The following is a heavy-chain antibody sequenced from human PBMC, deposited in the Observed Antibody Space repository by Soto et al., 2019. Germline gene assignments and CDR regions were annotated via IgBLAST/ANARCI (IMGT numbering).Heavy chain of an antibody. J-gene: IGHJ4*02. CDR2: ISQRGSS. CDR1: GASISSVYW. D-gene: IGHD6-13*01. V-gene: IGHV4-4*02. Sequence: SETLSLTCDVSGASISSVYWWSWVRQSPGKGLEWIGEISQRGSSNYRPSLKSRVTMSLDTSKNQFSLSLTSVTAADTAVYYCARYSALSGTYYFDYWGQGTLVTVSS. CDR3: ARYSALSGTYYFDY.